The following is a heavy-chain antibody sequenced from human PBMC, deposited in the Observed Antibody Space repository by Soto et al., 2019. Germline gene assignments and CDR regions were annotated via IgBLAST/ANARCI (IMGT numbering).Heavy chain of an antibody. CDR2: MNPNSGHT. J-gene: IGHJ4*02. CDR3: ASDMSTN. CDR1: GGTFSSYT. V-gene: IGHV1-8*02. Sequence: GASVKVSCKASGGTFSSYTISWVRQAPGQGLEWMGWMNPNSGHTNYAQKFQGRVTMTRDTSISTAYMELTNLRSEDTAIYYCASDMSTNWGQGTLVTVSS. D-gene: IGHD2-2*01.